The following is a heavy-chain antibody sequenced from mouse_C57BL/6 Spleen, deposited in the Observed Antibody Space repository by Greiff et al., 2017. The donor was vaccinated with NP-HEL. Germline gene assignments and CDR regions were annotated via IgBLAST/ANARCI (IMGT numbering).Heavy chain of an antibody. J-gene: IGHJ3*01. CDR2: IDPSDSYT. Sequence: VQLQQPGAELVMPGASVKLSCKASGYTFTSYWMHWVQQRPGQGLEWIGEIDPSDSYTNYNQKFKGKSTLAVDKSSSTAYMQLSSLTSEDSAVYYCARRGSFSWFAYWGQGTLVTVSA. V-gene: IGHV1-69*01. CDR1: GYTFTSYW. CDR3: ARRGSFSWFAY.